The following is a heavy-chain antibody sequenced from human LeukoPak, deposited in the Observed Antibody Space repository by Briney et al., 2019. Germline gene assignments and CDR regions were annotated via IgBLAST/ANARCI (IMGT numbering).Heavy chain of an antibody. J-gene: IGHJ6*03. Sequence: GASVKVSCKASGYTFTNYALNWVRQAPGQGLEWMGWINTNTGNPAYAQGFTGRFVFSLDTSVSTAYLQIGSLRPEDTAVYYCTRDSSSSLDNYYYYMDVWGKGTTVTVSS. CDR1: GYTFTNYA. D-gene: IGHD6-6*01. CDR2: INTNTGNP. V-gene: IGHV7-4-1*01. CDR3: TRDSSSSLDNYYYYMDV.